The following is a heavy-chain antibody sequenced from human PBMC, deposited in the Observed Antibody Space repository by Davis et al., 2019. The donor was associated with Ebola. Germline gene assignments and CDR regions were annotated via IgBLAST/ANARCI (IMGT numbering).Heavy chain of an antibody. J-gene: IGHJ3*02. V-gene: IGHV3-66*02. D-gene: IGHD6-6*01. Sequence: PGGSLRLSCAASGFSVSSNYMSWVRQLPGMELQCVSTITSDETRRYADSAKGRFIISRDNSKNTVYLQMNTLTTDDTAMYYCARDALGSRSSEVAFDIWGQGTMVTVSS. CDR1: GFSVSSNY. CDR3: ARDALGSRSSEVAFDI. CDR2: ITSDETR.